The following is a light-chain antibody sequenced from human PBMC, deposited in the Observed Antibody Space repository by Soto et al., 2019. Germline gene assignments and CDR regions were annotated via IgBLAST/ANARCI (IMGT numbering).Light chain of an antibody. Sequence: QSALTQPPSASGSPGQSVTISCTGTSSDVGTYNYVSWYQQHPGKAPKLMIYEVNKRPAGVPDRLSGSRSGIMASLTVSGVQAEDEADYYCSSYAGNNNLYVFGTGTKVTVL. CDR1: SSDVGTYNY. CDR2: EVN. J-gene: IGLJ1*01. CDR3: SSYAGNNNLYV. V-gene: IGLV2-8*01.